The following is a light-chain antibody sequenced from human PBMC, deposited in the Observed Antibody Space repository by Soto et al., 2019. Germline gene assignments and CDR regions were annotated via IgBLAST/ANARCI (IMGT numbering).Light chain of an antibody. V-gene: IGKV3-11*01. CDR1: QSVSSY. CDR2: DAS. Sequence: EIVLTQSPATLSLSPGERATLSCRASQSVSSYLAWYQQKPGQAPRLLIYDASNRATGIPARFGGSGSGTDFTLTISSLEPEDFAIYYCQQRSNWPQVTFGGGTKVEIK. J-gene: IGKJ4*01. CDR3: QQRSNWPQVT.